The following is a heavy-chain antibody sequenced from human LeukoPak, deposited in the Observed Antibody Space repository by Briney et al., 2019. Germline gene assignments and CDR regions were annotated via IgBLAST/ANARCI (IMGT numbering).Heavy chain of an antibody. D-gene: IGHD2-2*01. J-gene: IGHJ4*02. CDR2: IYNTGST. Sequence: GGSLRLSCAASGFTVSSNYMSWVRQAPGKGLEWVSVIYNTGSTFYADSVKGRFTISRDSSKNTVYLQMNSLRGEDTAVYYCARDLPIVVVPAAIGYWGQGTLVTVSS. V-gene: IGHV3-66*01. CDR3: ARDLPIVVVPAAIGY. CDR1: GFTVSSNY.